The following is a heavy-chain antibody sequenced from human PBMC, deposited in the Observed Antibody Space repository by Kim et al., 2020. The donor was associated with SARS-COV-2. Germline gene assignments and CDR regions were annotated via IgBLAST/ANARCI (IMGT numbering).Heavy chain of an antibody. Sequence: ASVKVSCKASGYNFDNHGITWVRQAPGQGLEWLGWITVFDGNTRFTQKLQGRLTMTTDTSINTAYMELRSLTSGDTAVYYCARRYQLGPKILADAFDIWGQGTVVTVSS. V-gene: IGHV1-18*04. CDR2: ITVFDGNT. D-gene: IGHD2-2*01. J-gene: IGHJ3*02. CDR1: GYNFDNHG. CDR3: ARRYQLGPKILADAFDI.